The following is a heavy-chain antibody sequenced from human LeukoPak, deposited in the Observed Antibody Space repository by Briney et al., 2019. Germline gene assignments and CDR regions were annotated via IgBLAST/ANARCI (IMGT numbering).Heavy chain of an antibody. D-gene: IGHD3-3*01. J-gene: IGHJ5*02. V-gene: IGHV4-61*02. CDR2: IYTSGST. CDR3: AREGYDFWTRNWFDP. Sequence: SETLSLTCTVSGGSISSGSYYWSWIRQPAGKGLEWIGRIYTSGSTNYNPSLKSRVTISVDTSKNQFSLKLSSATAADTAVYYCAREGYDFWTRNWFDPWGQGTLVTVSS. CDR1: GGSISSGSYY.